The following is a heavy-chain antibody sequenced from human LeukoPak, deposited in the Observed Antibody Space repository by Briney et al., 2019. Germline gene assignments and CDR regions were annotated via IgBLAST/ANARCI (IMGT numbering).Heavy chain of an antibody. CDR3: ARGISSSWAFWFDP. D-gene: IGHD6-13*01. CDR1: GYSISSGYY. V-gene: IGHV4-61*01. CDR2: IYYSGST. J-gene: IGHJ5*02. Sequence: PSETLSLTCAVSGYSISSGYYWGWIRQPPGQGLECIGYIYYSGSTNYNPSLKSRVTISVDTSKNQFSLKLSSVTAADTAVYYCARGISSSWAFWFDPWGQGTLVTVSS.